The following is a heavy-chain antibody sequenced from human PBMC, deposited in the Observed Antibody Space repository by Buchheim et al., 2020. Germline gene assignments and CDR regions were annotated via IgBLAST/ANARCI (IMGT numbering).Heavy chain of an antibody. D-gene: IGHD2-21*02. V-gene: IGHV3-66*01. CDR1: GFSVKSNY. CDR2: IYRDGST. CDR3: ARDPHIVVATAQGEDY. J-gene: IGHJ4*02. Sequence: EVQLVESGGGLVQPGGSLRLSCTVSGFSVKSNYMSWVRQAPGKGLEWVSVIYRDGSTYYADSVKGRFTVSRDNSKNTLYLQMNSLRAEDTAVYYCARDPHIVVATAQGEDYWGQGTL.